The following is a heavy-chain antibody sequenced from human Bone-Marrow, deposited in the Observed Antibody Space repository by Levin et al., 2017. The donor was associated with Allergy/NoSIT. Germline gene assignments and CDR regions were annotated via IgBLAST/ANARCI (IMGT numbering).Heavy chain of an antibody. CDR3: ARDKEYMVRGVKNYYYGMDV. V-gene: IGHV3-7*01. D-gene: IGHD3-10*01. CDR1: GFTFSSYW. J-gene: IGHJ6*02. Sequence: GGSLRLSCAASGFTFSSYWMSWVRQAPGKGLEWVANIKQDGSEKYYVDSVKGRFTISRDNAKNSLYLQMNSLRAEDTAVYYCARDKEYMVRGVKNYYYGMDVWGQGTTVTVSS. CDR2: IKQDGSEK.